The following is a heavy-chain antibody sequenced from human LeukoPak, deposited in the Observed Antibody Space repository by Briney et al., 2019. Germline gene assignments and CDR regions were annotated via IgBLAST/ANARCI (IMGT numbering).Heavy chain of an antibody. CDR2: ITGGGDTT. CDR3: VRTSGYLAY. CDR1: GFTFSTYA. J-gene: IGHJ4*02. Sequence: GGSLRLSCTASGFTFSTYAMSRVRQAPGKGLEWVSAITGGGDTTYYADSVKGRFTISRDNSKNTLFLQMNSLRADDTAVYYCVRTSGYLAYWGQGTLVTVSS. V-gene: IGHV3-23*01. D-gene: IGHD3-22*01.